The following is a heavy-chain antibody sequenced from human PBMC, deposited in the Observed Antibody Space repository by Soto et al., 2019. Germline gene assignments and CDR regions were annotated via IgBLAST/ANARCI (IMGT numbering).Heavy chain of an antibody. CDR1: GGSISSGGYS. CDR2: IYHSGST. D-gene: IGHD3-22*01. J-gene: IGHJ3*02. V-gene: IGHV4-30-2*01. CDR3: DRAYYYDSSGYYDHDAFDI. Sequence: QLQLQESGSGLVKPSQTLSLTCAVSGGSISSGGYSWSWIRQPPGKGLEWIGYIYHSGSTYYNPSLKSRVTISVDRSKNQFSLKLSSVTAADTAVYYCDRAYYYDSSGYYDHDAFDIWGQGTMVTVSS.